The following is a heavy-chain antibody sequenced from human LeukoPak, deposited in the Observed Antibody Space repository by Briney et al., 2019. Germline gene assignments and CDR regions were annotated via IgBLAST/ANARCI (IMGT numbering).Heavy chain of an antibody. CDR3: ARWGVNAGLDR. Sequence: GASLRLSCAASGFTFRDYWMAWVRQAPGKGLEWVANIWPDGSDTYHVDSVRGRFTISRDNAQSSLNLHMNSLRAEDSAVYYCARWGVNAGLDRWGQGTLVIVSS. J-gene: IGHJ5*01. CDR1: GFTFRDYW. D-gene: IGHD3-10*01. V-gene: IGHV3-7*01. CDR2: IWPDGSDT.